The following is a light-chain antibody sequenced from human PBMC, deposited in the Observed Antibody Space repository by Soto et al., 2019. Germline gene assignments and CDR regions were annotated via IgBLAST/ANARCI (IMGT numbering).Light chain of an antibody. Sequence: QSVLTQPPSVSGAPGQGVTISCTGGSSNIGAGYDVHWYQQLPGTAPKLLIYGNSNRPSGVPDRFSGSKSGTSASLAITGLQAEDEADYYCQSYDSSLSGYVFGTGTKLTVL. V-gene: IGLV1-40*01. CDR1: SSNIGAGYD. J-gene: IGLJ1*01. CDR2: GNS. CDR3: QSYDSSLSGYV.